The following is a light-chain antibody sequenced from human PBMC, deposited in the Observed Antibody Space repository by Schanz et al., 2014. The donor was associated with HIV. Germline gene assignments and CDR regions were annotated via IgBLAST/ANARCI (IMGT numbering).Light chain of an antibody. J-gene: IGKJ5*01. CDR1: QSVSTK. CDR3: LQRSSWPIT. Sequence: EIVMTQTPATLSVSPGERATLSCRASQSVSTKLAWYQQKPGQAPRLLIYGASTRATGIPARFSGSGSGTEFTLTIGSLQSEDFAVYYCLQRSSWPITFGPGTRLEIK. V-gene: IGKV3-15*01. CDR2: GAS.